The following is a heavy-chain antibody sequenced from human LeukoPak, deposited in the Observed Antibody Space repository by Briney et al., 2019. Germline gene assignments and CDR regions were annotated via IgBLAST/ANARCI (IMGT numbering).Heavy chain of an antibody. CDR1: GYTFTDYY. CDR2: INPNSDYT. J-gene: IGHJ4*02. V-gene: IGHV1-2*02. D-gene: IGHD2-21*01. CDR3: AVAPGDY. Sequence: EASVGVSCKASGYTFTDYYIHWVRQAPGQGLEWMGWINPNSDYTFYAQKFQGRVTLTRDTSISTVYMELTTLTSDDTALYYCAVAPGDYWGQGTLVSVSA.